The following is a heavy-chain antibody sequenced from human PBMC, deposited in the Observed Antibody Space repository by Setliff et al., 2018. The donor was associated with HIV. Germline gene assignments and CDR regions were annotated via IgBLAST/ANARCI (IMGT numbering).Heavy chain of an antibody. Sequence: GGSLRLSCAASGFPFSTYRMNWVRQAPGKGLEWVSSISSSSSYIYYADSLKGRFTISRDNAKNSLFLRMNSLGAEDTAVYYCARLSIATRPSFYAMDVWGHGTTVTVSS. D-gene: IGHD6-6*01. CDR2: ISSSSSYI. CDR3: ARLSIATRPSFYAMDV. V-gene: IGHV3-21*01. CDR1: GFPFSTYR. J-gene: IGHJ6*02.